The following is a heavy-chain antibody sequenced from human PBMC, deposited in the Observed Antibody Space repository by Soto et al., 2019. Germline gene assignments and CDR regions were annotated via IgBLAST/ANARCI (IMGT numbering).Heavy chain of an antibody. Sequence: GVSLRLSCTASGFTFGDYAMSWFRQAPGKGLEWVGFIRSKAYGGTTEYAASVKGRFTISRDDSKSIAYLQMNSLKTEDTAVYYCTRDRGYCSGGSCYFVAFDIWGQGTMVTVSS. CDR2: IRSKAYGGTT. J-gene: IGHJ3*02. CDR1: GFTFGDYA. V-gene: IGHV3-49*03. CDR3: TRDRGYCSGGSCYFVAFDI. D-gene: IGHD2-15*01.